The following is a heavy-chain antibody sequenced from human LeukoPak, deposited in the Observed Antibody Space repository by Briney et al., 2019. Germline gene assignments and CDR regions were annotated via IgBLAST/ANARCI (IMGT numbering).Heavy chain of an antibody. CDR2: INHSGST. CDR1: GGSFSGYY. V-gene: IGHV4-34*01. CDR3: ASTPDDAFDI. D-gene: IGHD1-14*01. Sequence: SETLSLTCAVYGGSFSGYYWSWIRQPPGKGLEWIGEINHSGSTNYNPSLKSRVTISVDTSKNQFSLKLSSVTAADTAVYYCASTPDDAFDIWGQGTMVTVSS. J-gene: IGHJ3*02.